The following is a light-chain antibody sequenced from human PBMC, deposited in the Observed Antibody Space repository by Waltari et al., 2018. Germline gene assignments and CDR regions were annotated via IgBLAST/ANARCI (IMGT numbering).Light chain of an antibody. J-gene: IGKJ5*01. CDR2: DVD. V-gene: IGKV3-11*01. Sequence: EIVLTQSPATLSVSPGERATVSCRASQTVRIFFAWYQRKPGQAPRLIIYDVDNRATGIPPRFSGSGSGTDFTLTISRFESEDSAVYSCQQRAIWPPITFGQGTRLEIK. CDR3: QQRAIWPPIT. CDR1: QTVRIF.